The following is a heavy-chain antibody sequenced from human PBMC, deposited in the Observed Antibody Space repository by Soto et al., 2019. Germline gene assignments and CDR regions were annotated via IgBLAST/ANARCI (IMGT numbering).Heavy chain of an antibody. CDR2: ISSASHI. CDR3: ARELVGTRTSGYYYCGMDV. V-gene: IGHV3-21*01. J-gene: IGHJ6*02. D-gene: IGHD1-26*01. Sequence: EEQVVESGGGLVKPGESLRVSCVASGFVFSRYTMHWIRQAPGKGLEWVSSISSASHIYYADSVKGRFTISRDNAQNSLYLQMNTLRVDDTAIYYCARELVGTRTSGYYYCGMDVWGQGTTVTVSS. CDR1: GFVFSRYT.